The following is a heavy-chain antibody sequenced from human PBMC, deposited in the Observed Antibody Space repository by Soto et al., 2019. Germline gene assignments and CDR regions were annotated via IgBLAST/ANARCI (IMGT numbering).Heavy chain of an antibody. CDR3: ATRGGTRYEVWRHYDYYDGMDV. Sequence: GASVKVSCKASGYTFTGYYMHWVRQAPGQGLEWMGWISAYNGNTNYAQKLQGRVTITTDTSTSTAYMELRSLRSDDTAVYYCATRGGTRYEVWRHYDYYDGMDVWGQGTTVTVSS. D-gene: IGHD2-8*01. CDR1: GYTFTGYY. J-gene: IGHJ6*02. V-gene: IGHV1-18*04. CDR2: ISAYNGNT.